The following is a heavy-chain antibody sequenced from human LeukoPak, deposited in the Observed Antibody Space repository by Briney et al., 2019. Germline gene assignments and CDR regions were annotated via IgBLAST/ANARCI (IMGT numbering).Heavy chain of an antibody. D-gene: IGHD2-2*01. J-gene: IGHJ2*01. Sequence: GKALRLSCAASGFTFSSYSMHWVRHAPDKGLEWLAIISYDGSNQYYGDSVKGRFTISRDNSKNTLYLQMSSLRPEDTAVYYCARPYSTSWSSGWYFDLWGRGTLVSVSS. V-gene: IGHV3-30-3*01. CDR1: GFTFSSYS. CDR2: ISYDGSNQ. CDR3: ARPYSTSWSSGWYFDL.